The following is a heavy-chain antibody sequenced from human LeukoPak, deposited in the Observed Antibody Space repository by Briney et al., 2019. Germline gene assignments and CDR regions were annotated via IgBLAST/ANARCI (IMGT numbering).Heavy chain of an antibody. V-gene: IGHV4-61*02. D-gene: IGHD3-22*01. CDR2: IYTRGST. CDR3: ARVTTGGYYNY. CDR1: GGSISSGSYY. Sequence: SETLSLTCSLSGGSISSGSYYWTWIRQPAGKGLEWFGRIYTRGSTNYHPSLKSRVPMSFDASNNQFSLRLSSVTAADTAVYYCARVTTGGYYNYWGQGTLVTVSS. J-gene: IGHJ4*02.